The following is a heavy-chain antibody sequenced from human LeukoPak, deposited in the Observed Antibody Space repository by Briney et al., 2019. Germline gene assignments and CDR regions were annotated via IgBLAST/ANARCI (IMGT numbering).Heavy chain of an antibody. CDR1: GFSFSSYE. V-gene: IGHV3-48*03. J-gene: IGHJ6*03. Sequence: GGSLRLSCAASGFSFSSYEMNWVRQAPGKGLEWISYISASGTLTHYADSVEGRFTISRDDAKNSLYLQMNSLRAEDTAVYYCARNYYDSSGYYPPLMFYYYYYYMDIWGKGTTVTVSS. D-gene: IGHD3-22*01. CDR3: ARNYYDSSGYYPPLMFYYYYYYMDI. CDR2: ISASGTLT.